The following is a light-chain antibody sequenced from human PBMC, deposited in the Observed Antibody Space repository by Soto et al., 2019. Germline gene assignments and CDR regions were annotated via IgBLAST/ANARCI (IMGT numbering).Light chain of an antibody. J-gene: IGLJ3*02. CDR3: QSYDSYDHVWV. CDR1: SGNIASNY. V-gene: IGLV6-57*01. CDR2: EDN. Sequence: QSVSQSPGKTITFSCTRSSGNIASNYVQWYQQRPGSSTTNVIYEDNRRTSGIPDRLSGSIDSSSNSASLTISGLRTEDEAIYYCQSYDSYDHVWVFGGGTQLTVL.